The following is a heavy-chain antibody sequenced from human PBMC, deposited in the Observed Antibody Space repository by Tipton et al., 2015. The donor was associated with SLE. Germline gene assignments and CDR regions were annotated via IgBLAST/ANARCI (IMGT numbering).Heavy chain of an antibody. D-gene: IGHD3-10*01. V-gene: IGHV4-39*07. CDR3: AIGRGGLLLWSLDAFDF. CDR1: GGSISRSSYY. J-gene: IGHJ3*01. Sequence: LRLSCNVSGGSISRSSYYWGWIRQPPGQGLEWIGSIYYSGGTYYNPSLKSRVSISVDTSKHQFSLKLSSVTAADTAVYYCAIGRGGLLLWSLDAFDFWGRGTMVTVSS. CDR2: IYYSGGT.